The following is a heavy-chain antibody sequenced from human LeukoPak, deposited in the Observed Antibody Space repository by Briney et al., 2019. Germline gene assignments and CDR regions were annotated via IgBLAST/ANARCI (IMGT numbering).Heavy chain of an antibody. CDR3: AREGGYDFWSTNWFDP. Sequence: ASVKVSCKASGYTFTGYYMHWVRQAPGQGLEWMGWINPNSGGTNYAQKFQGRVTMTRDTSISTAYVELSRLRSDDTAVYYCAREGGYDFWSTNWFDPWGQGTLVTVSS. V-gene: IGHV1-2*02. CDR2: INPNSGGT. D-gene: IGHD3-3*01. J-gene: IGHJ5*02. CDR1: GYTFTGYY.